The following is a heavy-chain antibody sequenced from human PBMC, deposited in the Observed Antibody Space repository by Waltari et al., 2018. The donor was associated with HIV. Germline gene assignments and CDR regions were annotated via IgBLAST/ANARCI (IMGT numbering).Heavy chain of an antibody. Sequence: QVQLVHSETQVKKPGASLKVSCTASGYRFLGFYIHCVRQAPGQGLAWVGYINPNTGATDYAQKFQGRVTVTGDPSISTAYMEITTLRSDDTAIYYCARDPATVSSGMDVWGQGTTVIVSS. CDR1: GYRFLGFY. CDR2: INPNTGAT. CDR3: ARDPATVSSGMDV. D-gene: IGHD3-3*01. V-gene: IGHV1-2*02. J-gene: IGHJ6*02.